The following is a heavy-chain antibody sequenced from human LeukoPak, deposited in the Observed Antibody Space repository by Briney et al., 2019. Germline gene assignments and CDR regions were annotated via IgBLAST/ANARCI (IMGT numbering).Heavy chain of an antibody. V-gene: IGHV4-30-4*08. Sequence: SQTLSLTCTVSGGSISSGDYYWSWIRQPPGKGLEWIGYIYYSGSTYYNPSLKSRVTISVDTSKNQFSLKLSSVTAADTAVYYCARDRPDYCSGGGCYSSGYYYYMDVWGKGTTVTVSS. D-gene: IGHD2-15*01. J-gene: IGHJ6*03. CDR1: GGSISSGDYY. CDR2: IYYSGST. CDR3: ARDRPDYCSGGGCYSSGYYYYMDV.